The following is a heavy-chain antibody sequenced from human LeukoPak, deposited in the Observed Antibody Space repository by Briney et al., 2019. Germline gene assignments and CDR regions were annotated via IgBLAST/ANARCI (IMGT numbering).Heavy chain of an antibody. V-gene: IGHV4-38-2*01. J-gene: IGHJ3*02. CDR1: GYSISSGYY. CDR3: ARPDQRGYSYGYSAFDI. Sequence: PSETLSLTCAVSGYSISSGYYWGWIRQPPGKGLEWIGSIYHSGRTYYNPSLKSRVTMSIDTSKNQFSLKLSSVTAADTAVYYCARPDQRGYSYGYSAFDIWGQGTMVTVSS. CDR2: IYHSGRT. D-gene: IGHD5-18*01.